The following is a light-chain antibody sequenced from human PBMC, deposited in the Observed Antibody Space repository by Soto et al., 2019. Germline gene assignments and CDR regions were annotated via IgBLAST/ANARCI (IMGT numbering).Light chain of an antibody. CDR2: SAS. CDR1: QSISSY. J-gene: IGKJ1*01. V-gene: IGKV1-39*01. Sequence: DIQMTQSPSSLSASVGDRVTITCRASQSISSYLNWYQQKPGKAPKXLIYSASSLQSGVPSRFSGSGSGADFTITISSLQPEDGETYYGQQSYSTPRTFGQGTKVDI. CDR3: QQSYSTPRT.